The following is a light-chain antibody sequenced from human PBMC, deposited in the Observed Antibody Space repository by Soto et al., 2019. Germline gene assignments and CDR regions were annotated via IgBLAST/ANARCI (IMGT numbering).Light chain of an antibody. CDR2: GAS. Sequence: EIVMTQSPATLSVSPGERATLSCRASQSVNIKLAWYQQKPGQAPRLLIYGASTRFPGIPDRFSGSGSGTEFSLTISSLQSEDSAVYYCQQYSRWPTWTFGQGTKVEIK. J-gene: IGKJ1*01. CDR3: QQYSRWPTWT. CDR1: QSVNIK. V-gene: IGKV3-15*01.